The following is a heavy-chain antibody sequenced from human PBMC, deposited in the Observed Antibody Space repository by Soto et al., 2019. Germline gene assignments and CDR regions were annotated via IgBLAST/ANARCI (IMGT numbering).Heavy chain of an antibody. CDR2: IHYSGST. Sequence: QVQLQESGPGLVKPSETLSLTCTVSGGSISSYYWSWIRQPPGKGLEWIGYIHYSGSTNYNPSLKSRVTISVDPSKKQFSLKLNSVTAADTAVYYCARVRNGGPDYWGQGTLVTVSS. J-gene: IGHJ4*02. CDR1: GGSISSYY. D-gene: IGHD1-1*01. CDR3: ARVRNGGPDY. V-gene: IGHV4-59*01.